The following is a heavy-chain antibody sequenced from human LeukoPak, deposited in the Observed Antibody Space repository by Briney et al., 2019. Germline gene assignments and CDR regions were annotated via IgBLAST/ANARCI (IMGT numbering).Heavy chain of an antibody. CDR3: ARSPELHNYYYYGMDV. V-gene: IGHV4-39*07. Sequence: SETLSLTCTVSGGSISSSSYYWGWIRQPPGKGLEWIGSIYYSGSTYYNPSLKSRVTISVDTSKNQFSLKLSSVTAADTAVYYCARSPELHNYYYYGMDVWGQGTTVTVSS. CDR1: GGSISSSSYY. CDR2: IYYSGST. D-gene: IGHD1-26*01. J-gene: IGHJ6*02.